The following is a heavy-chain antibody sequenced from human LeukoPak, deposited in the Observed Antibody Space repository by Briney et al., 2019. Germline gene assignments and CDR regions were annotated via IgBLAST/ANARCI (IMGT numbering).Heavy chain of an antibody. CDR3: ARVPYGDYDRHD. J-gene: IGHJ4*02. V-gene: IGHV4-39*07. D-gene: IGHD4-17*01. Sequence: SETLSLTCTVSGGPINSASYYFSWIRQTPGKGLEWLGSIYYGGNTYDNPSLKSRVTLSVDMSKNRFSLNLNSVTAADTAVYYCARVPYGDYDRHDWGQGTRVTVSS. CDR2: IYYGGNT. CDR1: GGPINSASYY.